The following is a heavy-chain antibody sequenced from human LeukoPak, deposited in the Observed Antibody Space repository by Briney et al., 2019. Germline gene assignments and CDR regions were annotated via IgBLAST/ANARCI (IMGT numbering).Heavy chain of an antibody. Sequence: ASVKVSCKVSGYTLTELSMHWVRQAPGKGLEWMGGFDPEDGETIYAQKFQGRVTMTEDTSTDAAYMELSSLRSEDTAVYYCATDVFSFLDGTVDYWGQGTLVTVSS. CDR3: ATDVFSFLDGTVDY. CDR1: GYTLTELS. J-gene: IGHJ4*02. D-gene: IGHD2/OR15-2a*01. V-gene: IGHV1-24*01. CDR2: FDPEDGET.